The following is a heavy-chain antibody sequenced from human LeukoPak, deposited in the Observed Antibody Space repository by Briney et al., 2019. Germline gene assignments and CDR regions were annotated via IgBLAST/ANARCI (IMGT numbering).Heavy chain of an antibody. CDR1: GGTFSSYA. V-gene: IGHV1-69*04. CDR3: ARDRDYGDYDYYYGMDV. J-gene: IGHJ6*02. D-gene: IGHD4-17*01. CDR2: IIPIFGIA. Sequence: SVKVSCKASGGTFSSYAISWVRQAPGQGLEWMGRIIPIFGIANYAQKFQGRVTITADKSTSTAYMELSSLRSEDTAVYYCARDRDYGDYDYYYGMDVGGQGTTVTVSS.